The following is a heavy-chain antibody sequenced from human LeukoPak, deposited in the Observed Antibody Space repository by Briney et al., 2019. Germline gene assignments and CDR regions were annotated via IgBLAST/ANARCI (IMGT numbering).Heavy chain of an antibody. CDR2: FYHSGST. D-gene: IGHD6-13*01. CDR3: ARILPSIAAAGTGNDY. Sequence: SETLSLTCTVSGYSISSGYFWGWIRQPPGKGLEWIGSFYHSGSTYYNPSLKSRVTISVDTSKNQFSLKLSSVTAADTAVYYCARILPSIAAAGTGNDYWGQGTLVTVSS. J-gene: IGHJ4*02. V-gene: IGHV4-38-2*02. CDR1: GYSISSGYF.